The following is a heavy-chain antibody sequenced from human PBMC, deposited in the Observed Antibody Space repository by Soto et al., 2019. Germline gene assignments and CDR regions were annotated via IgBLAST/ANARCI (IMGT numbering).Heavy chain of an antibody. Sequence: QVQLVESGGGVVQPGRSLRLSCAASGFTFSSYGMHWVRQAPGKGLEWVAVISYDGSNKYYADSVKGRFTISRDNSKNTLYLQMNSLSAEDTAVYYCAKGVAVAGTSGYYYYGMDVWGQGTTVTVSS. CDR2: ISYDGSNK. CDR3: AKGVAVAGTSGYYYYGMDV. V-gene: IGHV3-30*18. CDR1: GFTFSSYG. J-gene: IGHJ6*02. D-gene: IGHD6-19*01.